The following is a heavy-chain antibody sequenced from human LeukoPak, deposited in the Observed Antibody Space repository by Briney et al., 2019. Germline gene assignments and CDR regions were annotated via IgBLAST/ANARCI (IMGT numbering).Heavy chain of an antibody. D-gene: IGHD3-10*01. J-gene: IGHJ6*03. CDR2: IYPGDSDT. Sequence: RGESLKISCKGSGYSFTSYWIGWVRQMPGKGLGWMGIIYPGDSDTRYSPSFQGQVTISADKSISTAYLQWSSLKASDTAMYYCARQGSYYYYYMDVWGKGTTVTVSS. CDR1: GYSFTSYW. V-gene: IGHV5-51*01. CDR3: ARQGSYYYYYMDV.